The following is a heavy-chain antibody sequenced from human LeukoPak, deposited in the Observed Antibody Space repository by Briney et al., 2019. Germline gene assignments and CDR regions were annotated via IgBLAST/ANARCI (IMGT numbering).Heavy chain of an antibody. CDR1: GGSISSSNFY. J-gene: IGHJ6*03. V-gene: IGHV4-39*07. CDR3: ARGVWGQLWFDYYYYMDV. D-gene: IGHD5-18*01. CDR2: IYYSGST. Sequence: SETLSLTCTVSGGSISSSNFYWGWIRQPPGKGLEWIGSIYYSGSTYYNPSLKSRVSISVDTSKNQFSLKLSSVTAADTAVYYCARGVWGQLWFDYYYYMDVWGKGTTVTVSS.